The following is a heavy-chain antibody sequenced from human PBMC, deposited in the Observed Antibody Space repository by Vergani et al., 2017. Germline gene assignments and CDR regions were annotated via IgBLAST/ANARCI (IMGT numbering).Heavy chain of an antibody. CDR3: ARESLVGGESFYYYGMDV. J-gene: IGHJ6*02. D-gene: IGHD3-16*01. CDR1: GGTFSSYT. CDR2: IIPILGIA. Sequence: QVQLVQSGAEVKKPGSSVKVSCKASGGTFSSYTISWVRQAPGQGLEWMGRIIPILGIANYAQKFQGRVTITADKSTSTAYMELSSLRSEDTAVYYCARESLVGGESFYYYGMDVWGQGTTVTVSS. V-gene: IGHV1-69*08.